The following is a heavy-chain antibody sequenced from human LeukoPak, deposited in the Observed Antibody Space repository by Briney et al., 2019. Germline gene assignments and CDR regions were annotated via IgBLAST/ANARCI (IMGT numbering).Heavy chain of an antibody. J-gene: IGHJ5*02. V-gene: IGHV4-31*03. Sequence: SETLSLTCTVSGGSISSGDYYWSWIRQHPGKGLEWIGYIYYSGSTYYNPSLKSRVTISVDTSKNQFSLNLSSVTAADTAVYYCARVARYSSGWYWFDPWGQGILVTVSS. CDR3: ARVARYSSGWYWFDP. CDR1: GGSISSGDYY. D-gene: IGHD6-13*01. CDR2: IYYSGST.